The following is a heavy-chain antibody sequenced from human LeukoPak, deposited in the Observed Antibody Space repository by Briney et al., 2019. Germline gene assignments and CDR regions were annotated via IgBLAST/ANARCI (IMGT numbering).Heavy chain of an antibody. CDR1: GYTFATYD. V-gene: IGHV1-18*01. CDR3: ARKYYDVLTSYYLFDI. D-gene: IGHD3-9*01. J-gene: IGHJ3*02. Sequence: ASVKVSCKASGYTFATYDITWVRQAPGQGLEWMGWISAYNGNTNYALNLQGRVTMTTDTSTSTAYMELRSLRSDDTAVYYCARKYYDVLTSYYLFDIWGQGTMVTVSS. CDR2: ISAYNGNT.